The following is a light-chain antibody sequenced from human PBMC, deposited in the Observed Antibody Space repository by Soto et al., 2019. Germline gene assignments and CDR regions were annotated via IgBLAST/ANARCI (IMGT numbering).Light chain of an antibody. CDR3: GTWDSSLSAL. V-gene: IGLV2-14*02. CDR2: EGT. J-gene: IGLJ2*01. CDR1: SSDVGTFNL. Sequence: QSALTQPASVSGFLGQSITMSCTGSSSDVGTFNLVSWFQQHPGKAPKLLIFEGTKRPSGIPDRFSGSKSGTSATLGITGLQTGDEADYYCGTWDSSLSALFGGGTKLTVL.